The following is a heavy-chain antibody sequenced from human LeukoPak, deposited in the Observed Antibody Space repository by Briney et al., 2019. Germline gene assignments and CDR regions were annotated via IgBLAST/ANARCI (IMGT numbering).Heavy chain of an antibody. CDR2: ISTDGYTT. CDR3: ATSRSLDY. J-gene: IGHJ4*02. CDR1: GLAFSAYK. Sequence: GGSLRLSCAASGLAFSAYKMHWVRQAPRKGLVWVSRISTDGYTTDYADFVQGRFTASRDNTKNTWSLEMNSLRAEDTAVYYCATSRSLDYWGQGTLVIVSS. V-gene: IGHV3-74*01.